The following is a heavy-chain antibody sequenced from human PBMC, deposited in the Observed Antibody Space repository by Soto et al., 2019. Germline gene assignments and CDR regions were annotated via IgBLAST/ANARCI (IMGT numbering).Heavy chain of an antibody. D-gene: IGHD5-18*01. CDR2: ISAYNGNT. CDR1: GYTFTSYG. J-gene: IGHJ4*02. CDR3: ASARNTAMVYGDLDY. Sequence: QVQLVQSGAEVKKPGASVKVSCKASGYTFTSYGISWVRQAPGQGLEWRGWISAYNGNTNYAQKLQGRVTMTTDTSTSTAYMELRSLTSDDTAVEYCASARNTAMVYGDLDYWGQGTLVTVSS. V-gene: IGHV1-18*01.